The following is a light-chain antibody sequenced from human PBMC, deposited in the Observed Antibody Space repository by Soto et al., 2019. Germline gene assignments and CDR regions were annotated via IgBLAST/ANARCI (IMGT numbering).Light chain of an antibody. CDR3: SSYTKFDTVI. CDR1: SNDVGGYNY. V-gene: IGLV2-14*01. CDR2: EVN. Sequence: QSALTQPASVSGSPGQSITMSCTGTSNDVGGYNYVSWCQQHPGKAPKLIIYEVNNRPSGVSDRFSGSKSGNTASLTISGLQAEDEADYYCSSYTKFDTVIFGGGTQLTVL. J-gene: IGLJ2*01.